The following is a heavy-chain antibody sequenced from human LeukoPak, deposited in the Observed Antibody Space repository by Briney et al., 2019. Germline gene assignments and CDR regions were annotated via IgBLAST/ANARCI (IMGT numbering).Heavy chain of an antibody. CDR1: GFTFSSYW. J-gene: IGHJ4*02. CDR2: INSDGSST. V-gene: IGHV3-74*01. CDR3: AHLLFSPYCGGDYYAATSDY. Sequence: PGGSLRLSCAASGFTFSSYWMHWVRQAPGKGLVWVSRINSDGSSTSYADSVKGRFTISRDNAKNTLYLQMNSLRAEDTAVYYCAHLLFSPYCGGDYYAATSDYWGQGTLVTVSS. D-gene: IGHD2-21*02.